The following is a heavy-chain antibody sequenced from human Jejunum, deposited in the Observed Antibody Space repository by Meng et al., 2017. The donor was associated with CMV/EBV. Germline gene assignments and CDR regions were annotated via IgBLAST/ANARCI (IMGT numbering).Heavy chain of an antibody. V-gene: IGHV1-18*01. J-gene: IGHJ4*02. CDR2: ISGSNGNT. CDR1: PSYD. CDR3: ARAKRAGRYFDWAGYYFDY. Sequence: PSYDITWVRQAPGQGLEWMGWISGSNGNTNYAQRLQGRVTMTTDTSTTTAYMELGSLTSDDTAMCYCARAKRAGRYFDWAGYYFDYWGQGTLVTVSS. D-gene: IGHD3-9*01.